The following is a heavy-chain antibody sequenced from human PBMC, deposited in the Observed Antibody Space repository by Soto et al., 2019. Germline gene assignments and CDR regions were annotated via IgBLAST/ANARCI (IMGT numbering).Heavy chain of an antibody. D-gene: IGHD7-27*01. CDR1: GFTFSGYW. J-gene: IGHJ4*02. V-gene: IGHV3-74*01. CDR2: LNPNGTFT. CDR3: ARGGTSPTYWGLFYN. Sequence: EVQLVESGGCLVQPGGSLRLSCAGSGFTFSGYWMYWVRQSPGKGPVWVSRLNPNGTFTTNADSVKGRFTISRDNAKKTLYLQMNSLIADDTAVYYCARGGTSPTYWGLFYNWGQGTLVTVSS.